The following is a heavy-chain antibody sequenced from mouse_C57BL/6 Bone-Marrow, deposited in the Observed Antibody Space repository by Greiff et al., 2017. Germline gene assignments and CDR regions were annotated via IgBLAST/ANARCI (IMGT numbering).Heavy chain of an antibody. V-gene: IGHV1-81*01. CDR2: IHPRSGNT. D-gene: IGHD1-1*01. J-gene: IGHJ2*01. Sequence: VQLQQSGAELARPGASVKLSCKASGYTFTSYGISWVKQRTGQGLEWIGVIHPRSGNTYYNEKFKGKATLTADKSSSTAYMELRSLTSEDSAVYFCARRGDYGGCWGQGTTLAVSS. CDR1: GYTFTSYG. CDR3: ARRGDYGGC.